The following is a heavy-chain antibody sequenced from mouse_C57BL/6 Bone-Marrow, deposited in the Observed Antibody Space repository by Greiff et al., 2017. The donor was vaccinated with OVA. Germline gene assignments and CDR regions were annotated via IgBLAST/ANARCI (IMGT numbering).Heavy chain of an antibody. CDR2: IDPETGGT. CDR1: GYTFTDYE. D-gene: IGHD3-1*01. CDR3: TRSGERGGY. V-gene: IGHV1-15*01. Sequence: QVQLQQSGAELVRPGASVTLSCKASGYTFTDYEMHWVKQTPVHGLEWIGAIDPETGGTAYNQKFQGKAILTADKSSSTAYMELRSLTSEDSAVYYCTRSGERGGYWGQGTTLTVSS. J-gene: IGHJ2*01.